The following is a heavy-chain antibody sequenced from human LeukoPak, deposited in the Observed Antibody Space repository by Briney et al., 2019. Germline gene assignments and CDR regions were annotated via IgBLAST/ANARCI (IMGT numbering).Heavy chain of an antibody. D-gene: IGHD3-16*01. CDR1: GGSISSYY. CDR3: ARLKEGDYFDY. V-gene: IGHV4-59*08. Sequence: PSETLSLTCTASGGSISSYYWSWIRQPPGKGLEWIGYIYYSGSTNYNPSLKSRVTISVDTSKNQFSLKLSSVTAADTAVYYCARLKEGDYFDYWGQGTLVTVSS. CDR2: IYYSGST. J-gene: IGHJ4*02.